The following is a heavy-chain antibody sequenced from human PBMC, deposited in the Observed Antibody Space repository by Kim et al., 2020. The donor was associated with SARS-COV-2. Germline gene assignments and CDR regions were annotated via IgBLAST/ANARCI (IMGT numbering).Heavy chain of an antibody. CDR2: GSST. Sequence: GSSTEYADSVHGRFTISRDKDKKSLSLQMNRLTPEDTAVYYCVRGPASWGQGTLVTVSS. J-gene: IGHJ5*02. V-gene: IGHV3-11*01. CDR3: VRGPAS.